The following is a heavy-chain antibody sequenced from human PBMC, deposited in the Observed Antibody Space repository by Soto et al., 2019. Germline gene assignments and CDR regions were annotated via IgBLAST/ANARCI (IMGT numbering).Heavy chain of an antibody. D-gene: IGHD3-10*01. CDR1: GYSFTSYW. J-gene: IGHJ6*02. Sequence: GAALGISCKGSGYSFTSYWSSRVRQMPGKGLEGRGRMDPSDSYHNYSPSFQGHVTISAGQSIGNDYPQWSSLRGSDPAKYHCTRQGRRAAFGYYSSSVMDVWGQGTTVPVSS. V-gene: IGHV5-10-1*01. CDR3: TRQGRRAAFGYYSSSVMDV. CDR2: MDPSDSYH.